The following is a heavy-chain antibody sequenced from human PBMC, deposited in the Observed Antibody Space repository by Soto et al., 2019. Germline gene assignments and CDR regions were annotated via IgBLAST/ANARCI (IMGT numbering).Heavy chain of an antibody. D-gene: IGHD1-26*01. J-gene: IGHJ4*02. V-gene: IGHV3-7*03. CDR1: GFTFSTYW. CDR3: ARDMGPSGAYGY. CDR2: IDPDGSQK. Sequence: EVQLVDSGGDLVQPGGSLRLSCAASGFTFSTYWMSWVRQAPGKGLEWVANIDPDGSQKYYVDSVKGRFTISRDNAKNSLYLQMISLRAEDAAVYYCARDMGPSGAYGYWGQGTLVTVSS.